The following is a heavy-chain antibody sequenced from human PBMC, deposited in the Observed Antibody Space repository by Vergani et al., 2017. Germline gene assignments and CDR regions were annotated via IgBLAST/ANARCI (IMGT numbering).Heavy chain of an antibody. CDR2: IDRTGRT. J-gene: IGHJ6*03. CDR3: ARVLIAVYYYYMDV. CDR1: GYSTSSGYF. Sequence: QVQLQESGPRLVKPSETLSLICSVSGYSTSSGYFWGWIRQSPGKGLEWLGTIDRTGRTHLSPSLKSRLTISVDTTKNQFSLRLTSATAADTAVYYCARVLIAVYYYYMDVWGKGTTVTVSS. V-gene: IGHV4-38-2*02. D-gene: IGHD6-19*01.